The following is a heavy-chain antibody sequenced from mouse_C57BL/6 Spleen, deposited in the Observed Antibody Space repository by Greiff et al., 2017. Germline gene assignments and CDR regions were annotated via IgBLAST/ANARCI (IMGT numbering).Heavy chain of an antibody. V-gene: IGHV1-47*01. Sequence: QVHVKQSGAELVKPGASVKMSCKASGYTFTTYPIEWMKQNHGKSLEWIGNFHPYNDDTKYNEKFKGKATLTVEKSSSTVYLELSRLTSDDSAVYYCARIYDYDVYAMDYWGQGTSVTVSS. CDR3: ARIYDYDVYAMDY. CDR2: FHPYNDDT. CDR1: GYTFTTYP. D-gene: IGHD2-4*01. J-gene: IGHJ4*01.